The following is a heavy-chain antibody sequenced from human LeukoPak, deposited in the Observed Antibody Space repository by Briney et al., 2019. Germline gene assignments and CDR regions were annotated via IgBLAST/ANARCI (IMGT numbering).Heavy chain of an antibody. V-gene: IGHV4-39*01. CDR1: GGSISSSSYY. CDR2: IYYSGST. Sequence: PSETLSLTCTVSGGSISSSSYYWGWIRQPPGKGREWIGSIYYSGSTYYNPSLKSRVTISVDTSKNQFSLKLSSVTAADTAVYYCARRRLGYCSSISCRSFDYWGQGTLVTVSS. D-gene: IGHD2-2*01. CDR3: ARRRLGYCSSISCRSFDY. J-gene: IGHJ4*02.